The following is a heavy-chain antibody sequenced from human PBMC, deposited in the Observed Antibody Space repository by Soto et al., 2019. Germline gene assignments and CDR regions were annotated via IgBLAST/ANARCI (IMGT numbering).Heavy chain of an antibody. V-gene: IGHV4-31*06. CDR2: IYYNGTT. Sequence: PSETLSLTCTVSVGSISSRNFYWSWIRQHPGKGLEWIGHIYYNGTTYYNPTLKSRVSISVDTSKNQFSLKLSSVTAEDTAVYYCRFWKRQSDYWGPGTLVTVS. CDR3: RFWKRQSDY. D-gene: IGHD1-1*01. J-gene: IGHJ4*02. CDR1: VGSISSRNFY.